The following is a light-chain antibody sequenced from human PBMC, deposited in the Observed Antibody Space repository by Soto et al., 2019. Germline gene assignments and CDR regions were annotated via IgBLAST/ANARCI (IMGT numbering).Light chain of an antibody. V-gene: IGKV3-20*01. CDR1: HSVTSNY. CDR2: AAS. J-gene: IGKJ1*01. Sequence: EIVLTQSPGTLSLSPGERATLSCRASHSVTSNYLAWYQQKPGQAPRLLIYAASGRASGIPDRFSGSGSGTAFILAISGLEPEDSAVYYCQQYGTSPQTFGPGTGVDIK. CDR3: QQYGTSPQT.